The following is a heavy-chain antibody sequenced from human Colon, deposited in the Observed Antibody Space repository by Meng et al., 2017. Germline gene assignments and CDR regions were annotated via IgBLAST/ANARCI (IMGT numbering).Heavy chain of an antibody. Sequence: GESLKISCAASGFMFSAYAMTWVRQAPGKGLEWVSIISYGCDATYYADSVKGRFTISRDNSKNTVYLQMHSLRADATAVYYCAKDREVATITYYGLDVWGEGTTVTVSS. CDR2: ISYGCDAT. V-gene: IGHV3-23*01. J-gene: IGHJ6*04. CDR3: AKDREVATITYYGLDV. D-gene: IGHD5-12*01. CDR1: GFMFSAYA.